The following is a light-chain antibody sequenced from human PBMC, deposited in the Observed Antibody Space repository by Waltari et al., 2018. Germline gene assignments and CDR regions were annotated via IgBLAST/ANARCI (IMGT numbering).Light chain of an antibody. J-gene: IGKJ1*01. Sequence: EIVLTQSPGTLSLSPGERVTLSCRASQSVISNYLAWYQQKPGQAPRVLMYSASSRATGIPDRFSGSWSGTDFTLTISRLEPEDFAVYYCQQDGSSPRTFGQGTKVELK. CDR1: QSVISNY. CDR3: QQDGSSPRT. V-gene: IGKV3-20*01. CDR2: SAS.